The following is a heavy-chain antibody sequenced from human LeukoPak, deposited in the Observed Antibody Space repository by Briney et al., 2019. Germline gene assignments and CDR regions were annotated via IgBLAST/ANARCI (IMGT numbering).Heavy chain of an antibody. V-gene: IGHV3-43*02. J-gene: IGHJ5*02. CDR3: AKDLFCGSGSYHNWFDP. Sequence: PGGSLRLSCAASGFAFDDYAMHWVRQAPGKGLEGVSLISGDGGSTYYADSARGRFTISRDNSKNSLYLQMNSLRTEDTALYYCAKDLFCGSGSYHNWFDPWGQGTLVTVSS. D-gene: IGHD3-10*01. CDR2: ISGDGGST. CDR1: GFAFDDYA.